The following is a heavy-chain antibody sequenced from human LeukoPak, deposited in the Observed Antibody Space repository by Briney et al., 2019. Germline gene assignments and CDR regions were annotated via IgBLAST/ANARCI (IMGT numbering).Heavy chain of an antibody. CDR2: IYYSGST. CDR3: ARGDCSSTSCYRHSNWFDP. CDR1: GGSISSGGYY. D-gene: IGHD2-2*01. Sequence: PSETLSLTCTVSGGSISSGGYYCSWVRQHPGKGLEWIGYIYYSGSTYYNPSLKSRVTISVDTAKNQFSLKLSSVTAADTAVYYCARGDCSSTSCYRHSNWFDPWGQGTLVTVSS. J-gene: IGHJ5*02. V-gene: IGHV4-31*03.